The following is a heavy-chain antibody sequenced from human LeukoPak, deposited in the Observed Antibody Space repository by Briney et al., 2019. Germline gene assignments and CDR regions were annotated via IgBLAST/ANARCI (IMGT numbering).Heavy chain of an antibody. J-gene: IGHJ4*02. CDR1: GFTFSTYA. Sequence: PGGSLRLSCAASGFTFSTYAMHWVRQAPDKGLEWVAVISYDVKNKYYADSVRGRFTISRDNSKNTLYLQMNSLRAEDTAVYYCAKVGVAGTSRYFDYWGQGTLVTVSS. D-gene: IGHD6-19*01. CDR2: ISYDVKNK. V-gene: IGHV3-30*04. CDR3: AKVGVAGTSRYFDY.